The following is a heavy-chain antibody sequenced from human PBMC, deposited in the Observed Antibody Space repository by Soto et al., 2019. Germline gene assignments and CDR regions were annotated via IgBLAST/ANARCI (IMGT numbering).Heavy chain of an antibody. CDR1: GDTFTSYF. Sequence: GAAVKVSCKASGDTFTSYFISGGRQAPGQGLEWMGWISAYNGNTNYAQKLQGRVTMTTDTSTITAYIELRSRRSDATAAYYCSRDGGVIVGVPSSWLDPWGQGTLVTVSS. CDR2: ISAYNGNT. J-gene: IGHJ5*02. V-gene: IGHV1-18*04. D-gene: IGHD2-2*01. CDR3: SRDGGVIVGVPSSWLDP.